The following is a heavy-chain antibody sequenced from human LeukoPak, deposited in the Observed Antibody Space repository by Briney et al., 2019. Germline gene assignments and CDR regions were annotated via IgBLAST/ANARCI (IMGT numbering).Heavy chain of an antibody. V-gene: IGHV1-69*02. J-gene: IGHJ6*02. D-gene: IGHD3-3*01. CDR1: GGTFSSYT. Sequence: SVKVSCKASGGTFSSYTISWARQAPGQGLEWMGRIIPILGIANYAQKFQGRVTITADKSTSTAYMELSSLRSEDTAVYYCASTIFGVVIIGGGMDVWGQGTTVTVSS. CDR3: ASTIFGVVIIGGGMDV. CDR2: IIPILGIA.